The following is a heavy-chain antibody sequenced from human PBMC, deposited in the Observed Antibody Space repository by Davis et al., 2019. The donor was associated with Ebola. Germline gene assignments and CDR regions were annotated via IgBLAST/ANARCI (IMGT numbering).Heavy chain of an antibody. CDR2: ISYDGSNK. CDR1: GFTFSSYG. V-gene: IGHV3-30*03. CDR3: ARDFQDDYGGNSWSNHWYFDL. J-gene: IGHJ2*01. D-gene: IGHD4-23*01. Sequence: GESLKISCAASGFTFSSYGMHWVRQAPGKGLEWVAVISYDGSNKYYADSVKGRFTISRDNSKNTLYLQMNSLRAEDTAVYYCARDFQDDYGGNSWSNHWYFDLWGRGTLVTVSS.